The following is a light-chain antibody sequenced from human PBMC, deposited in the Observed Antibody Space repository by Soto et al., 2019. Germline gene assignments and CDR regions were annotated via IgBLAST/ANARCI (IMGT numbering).Light chain of an antibody. J-gene: IGLJ1*01. V-gene: IGLV2-23*01. CDR2: KGT. CDR1: SSDVGAYNS. Sequence: QSPLAQPASVSGSPGQSVTISCTGTSSDVGAYNSVSWYQQHPDKAPQLMIYKGTQRPSGVSNRFSGSTSGNAASLTISGLQAGDEADYFCCSSAPESTYVFGTGTKLPVL. CDR3: CSSAPESTYV.